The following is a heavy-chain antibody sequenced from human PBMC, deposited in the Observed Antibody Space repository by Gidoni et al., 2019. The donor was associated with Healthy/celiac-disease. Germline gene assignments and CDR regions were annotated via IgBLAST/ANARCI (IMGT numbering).Heavy chain of an antibody. Sequence: EVQLVESGGGLVKPGGSLRLSCAASGFTFSSYSMNWVRQAPGKGLEWVSSISSSSSYIYYADSVKGRFTISRDNAKNSLYLQMNSLRAEDTAVYYCARDMETAVAGSVWYFDLWGRGTLVTVSS. CDR2: ISSSSSYI. V-gene: IGHV3-21*01. CDR1: GFTFSSYS. J-gene: IGHJ2*01. D-gene: IGHD6-19*01. CDR3: ARDMETAVAGSVWYFDL.